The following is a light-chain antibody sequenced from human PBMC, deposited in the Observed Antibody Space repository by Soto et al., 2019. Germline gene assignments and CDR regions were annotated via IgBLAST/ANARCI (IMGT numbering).Light chain of an antibody. CDR3: SSYTGSSTYV. V-gene: IGLV2-14*01. CDR1: SSDVGGYNY. Sequence: QSVLTQPASVSGSPGQSITISCTGASSDVGGYNYVSWYQQHPGKAPKLMIYDVSNRPSGVSNRFSGSKSGNTASLTISGLQAEDEADYYCSSYTGSSTYVFGNGTKVTGL. CDR2: DVS. J-gene: IGLJ1*01.